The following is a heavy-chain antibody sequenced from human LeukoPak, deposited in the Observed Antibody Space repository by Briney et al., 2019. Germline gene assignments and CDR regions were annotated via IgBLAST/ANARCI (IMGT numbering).Heavy chain of an antibody. J-gene: IGHJ3*02. CDR1: GNSINSYY. Sequence: SETLSLTCTVSGNSINSYYWNWIRQPAGKGLEWIGCIYTSGGTNYNPSLKSRVTMSVDTSKNQFSLKLSSVTAADTAVYYCAGGRYYYDSSGYTEAFNIWGQGTIVTVS. V-gene: IGHV4-4*07. D-gene: IGHD3-22*01. CDR2: IYTSGGT. CDR3: AGGRYYYDSSGYTEAFNI.